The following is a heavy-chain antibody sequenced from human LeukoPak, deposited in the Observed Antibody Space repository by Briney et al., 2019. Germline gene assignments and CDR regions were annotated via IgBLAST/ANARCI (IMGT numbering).Heavy chain of an antibody. Sequence: RASVKVSCKASGYTFTGYYMHWVRQAPGQGLEWMGWINPNSGGTNYAQKFQGRVTMTRDTSISTAYMELSRLRSDDTAVYYCARVKVGATIYYFDYWGQGTLVTVSS. J-gene: IGHJ4*02. D-gene: IGHD1-26*01. CDR2: INPNSGGT. V-gene: IGHV1-2*02. CDR1: GYTFTGYY. CDR3: ARVKVGATIYYFDY.